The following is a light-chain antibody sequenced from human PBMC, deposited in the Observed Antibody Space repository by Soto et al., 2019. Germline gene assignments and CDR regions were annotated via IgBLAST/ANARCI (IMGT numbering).Light chain of an antibody. V-gene: IGKV3-20*01. J-gene: IGKJ3*01. Sequence: EIVLTQSPDTLSFSPGERATLTCRASQSVSSSYLAWFQQKPGQAPRLLIYGASSRATGIPDRFSGSGSGTDFTLTISRLEPEDFAVYYCHQYGNAPFTFGPGTKVDIK. CDR1: QSVSSSY. CDR2: GAS. CDR3: HQYGNAPFT.